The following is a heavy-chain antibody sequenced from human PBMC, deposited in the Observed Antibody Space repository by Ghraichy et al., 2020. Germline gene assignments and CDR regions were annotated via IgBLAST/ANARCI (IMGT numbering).Heavy chain of an antibody. CDR1: GGSISSSSYY. J-gene: IGHJ5*02. CDR2: IYYSGST. Sequence: SETLSLTCTVSGGSISSSSYYWGWIRQPPGKGLEWIGSIYYSGSTYYNPSLKSRVTISVDTSKNQFSLKLSSVTTADTAVYYCARNPYYDYIWGSYCYATNNWFDPWGQGTLVTVSS. V-gene: IGHV4-39*01. CDR3: ARNPYYDYIWGSYCYATNNWFDP. D-gene: IGHD3-16*02.